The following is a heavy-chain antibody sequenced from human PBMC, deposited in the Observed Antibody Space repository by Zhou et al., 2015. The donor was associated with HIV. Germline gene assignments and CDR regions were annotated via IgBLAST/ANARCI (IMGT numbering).Heavy chain of an antibody. CDR2: ISAYNGHT. Sequence: QVQLVQSGAEVKKPGASVKVSCKASGYTFTSYGISWVRQAPGQGLEWMGWISAYNGHTNYAQNLQGRVTMTTDTSTSTAYMDLRSLRSDDTAVYYCARTTYYDGSGYYYFDYWGQGTLVIVSS. V-gene: IGHV1-18*01. CDR1: GYTFTSYG. J-gene: IGHJ4*02. D-gene: IGHD3-22*01. CDR3: ARTTYYDGSGYYYFDY.